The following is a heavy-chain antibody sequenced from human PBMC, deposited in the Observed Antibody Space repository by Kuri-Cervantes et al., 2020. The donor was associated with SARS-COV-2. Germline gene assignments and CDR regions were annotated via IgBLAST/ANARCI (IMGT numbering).Heavy chain of an antibody. CDR1: GGTFSSYA. D-gene: IGHD4-11*01. CDR2: IIPIFGTA. V-gene: IGHV1-69*13. Sequence: SVKVSCKASGGTFSSYAISWVRQAPGQGLEWMGRIIPIFGTANYAQKFQGRVTITADESTSTAYMELSSLRSEDTAVYYCARDRHDYSDYFAPNRYYYYYGMDVWGQGTTVTVSS. CDR3: ARDRHDYSDYFAPNRYYYYYGMDV. J-gene: IGHJ6*02.